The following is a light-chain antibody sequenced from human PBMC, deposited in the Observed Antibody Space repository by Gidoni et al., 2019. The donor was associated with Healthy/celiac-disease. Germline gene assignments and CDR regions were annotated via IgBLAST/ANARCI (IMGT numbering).Light chain of an antibody. CDR1: QSVSSN. CDR3: QQYNNWLYS. CDR2: GAT. Sequence: DIVMTQSPSTLSVSPGERATLSSRASQSVSSNLAWYQQKPGQTPRLLIDGATTRATGIPARVSGSGSETEFTITISSLQSEDFAVYYCQQYNNWLYSFGQGTKLEIK. J-gene: IGKJ2*03. V-gene: IGKV3-15*01.